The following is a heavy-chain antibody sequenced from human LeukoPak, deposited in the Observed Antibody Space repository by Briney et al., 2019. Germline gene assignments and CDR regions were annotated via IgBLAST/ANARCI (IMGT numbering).Heavy chain of an antibody. J-gene: IGHJ3*02. CDR3: ARKIYGDYDAFDI. Sequence: SGTLSLTCAVSGGSISSSNWWSWVRQPPGKGLEWIGEIYHSGSTNYNPSLKSRVTISVDTSKNQFSLKLSSVTAADTAVYYCARKIYGDYDAFDIWGQGKMVTVSS. V-gene: IGHV4-4*02. D-gene: IGHD4-17*01. CDR2: IYHSGST. CDR1: GGSISSSNW.